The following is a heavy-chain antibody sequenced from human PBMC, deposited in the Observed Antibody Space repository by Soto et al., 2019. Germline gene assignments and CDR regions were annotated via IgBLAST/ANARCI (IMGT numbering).Heavy chain of an antibody. CDR3: ARSRIVTAAAGTGYYYYMDV. CDR2: ISSSSSTI. J-gene: IGHJ6*03. Sequence: GGSLRLSCAASGFTFSSYSMNWVRQAPGKGLEWVSYISSSSSTIYYADSVKGRFTISRDNAKNSLYLQMNSLRAEDTAVYYCARSRIVTAAAGTGYYYYMDVWGKGTTVTVSS. D-gene: IGHD6-13*01. V-gene: IGHV3-48*01. CDR1: GFTFSSYS.